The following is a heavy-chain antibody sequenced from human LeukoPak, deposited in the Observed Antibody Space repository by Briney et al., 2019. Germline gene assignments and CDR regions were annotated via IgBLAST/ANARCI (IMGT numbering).Heavy chain of an antibody. CDR2: INPNSGGT. CDR1: GYTFTSYG. V-gene: IGHV1-2*02. J-gene: IGHJ4*02. Sequence: ASVKVSCKASGYTFTSYGISWVRQAPGQGLEWMGWINPNSGGTNYAQKFQGRVTMTRDTSISTAYMELSRLTSDDTAVYYCARDYSGSGRGRTEFDYWGQGTLVTVFS. CDR3: ARDYSGSGRGRTEFDY. D-gene: IGHD3-10*01.